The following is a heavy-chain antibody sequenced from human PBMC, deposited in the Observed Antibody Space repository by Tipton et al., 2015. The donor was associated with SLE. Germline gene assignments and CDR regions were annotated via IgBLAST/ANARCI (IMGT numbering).Heavy chain of an antibody. Sequence: LRLSCTVSVVSISSYYWGWIRQPPGKGLEWIGSIYYSGSTYYNPSLKSRVTISVDTSKNQFSLKLSSVTAADTAVYYCARGPFLSDRGRSLDYWGQGTLVTVSS. CDR2: IYYSGST. CDR1: VVSISSYY. D-gene: IGHD2/OR15-2a*01. V-gene: IGHV4-39*07. J-gene: IGHJ4*02. CDR3: ARGPFLSDRGRSLDY.